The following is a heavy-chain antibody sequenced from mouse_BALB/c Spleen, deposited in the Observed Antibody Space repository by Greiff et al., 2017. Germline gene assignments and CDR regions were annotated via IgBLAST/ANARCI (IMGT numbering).Heavy chain of an antibody. Sequence: EVKLMESGGGLVKPGGSLKLSCAASGFTFSSYAMSWVRQTPEKRLEWVATISSGGSYTYYPDSVKGRFTISRDNAKNTLYLQMSSLRSEDTAMYYCARRLPFDYWGQGTTLTVSS. V-gene: IGHV5-9-3*01. D-gene: IGHD2-2*01. CDR1: GFTFSSYA. J-gene: IGHJ2*01. CDR2: ISSGGSYT. CDR3: ARRLPFDY.